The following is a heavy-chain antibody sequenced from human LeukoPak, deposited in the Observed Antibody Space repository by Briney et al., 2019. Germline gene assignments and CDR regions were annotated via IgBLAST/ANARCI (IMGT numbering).Heavy chain of an antibody. J-gene: IGHJ5*02. D-gene: IGHD2-8*01. Sequence: GGSLRLSCAASGFTFSSYSMNWVRQAPGKGLEWVSSISISSSYIYYADSVKGRFTISRDNAKNSLYLQMNSLRAEDTAVYYCAREFGYCTNGVCYTPNWFDPWGQGTLVTVSS. CDR3: AREFGYCTNGVCYTPNWFDP. V-gene: IGHV3-21*01. CDR1: GFTFSSYS. CDR2: ISISSSYI.